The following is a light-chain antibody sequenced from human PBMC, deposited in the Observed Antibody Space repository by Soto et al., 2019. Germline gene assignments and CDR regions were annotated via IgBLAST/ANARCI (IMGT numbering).Light chain of an antibody. CDR2: EAS. CDR3: QQYNNWTSA. J-gene: IGKJ4*01. V-gene: IGKV3-15*01. Sequence: EIVMTQSPATLSVSPGERVTLSCRASQSVRTTLAWYQQKPGQAPRLLIYEASTRATGIPARFSGSGSGTEFALTISSLQSEDSARYYCQQYNNWTSAFGGGTKVEIK. CDR1: QSVRTT.